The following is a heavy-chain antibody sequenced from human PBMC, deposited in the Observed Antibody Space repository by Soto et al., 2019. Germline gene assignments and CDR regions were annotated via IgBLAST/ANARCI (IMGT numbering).Heavy chain of an antibody. D-gene: IGHD3-10*01. CDR3: ARGEAIGDGP. CDR2: IKQDGSEK. V-gene: IGHV3-7*01. Sequence: EVQLVESGGGLAQPGGSLRLSCAASGLTFSSYWMTWVRQAPGKGLEWVANIKQDGSEKYYVDSVKGRFTISRDNAKNSLYLQMNNLRVGDTAVYYCARGEAIGDGPWGHGTLVTVSS. CDR1: GLTFSSYW. J-gene: IGHJ5*02.